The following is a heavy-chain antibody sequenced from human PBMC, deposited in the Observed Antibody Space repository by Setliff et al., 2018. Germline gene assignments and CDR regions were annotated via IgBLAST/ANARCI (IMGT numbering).Heavy chain of an antibody. CDR1: GASISSGTYY. J-gene: IGHJ5*02. D-gene: IGHD3-22*01. V-gene: IGHV4-39*02. Sequence: PSETLSLTCTVSGASISSGTYYWAWIRQPPGKGLEWIVNIHHSGKAYYNPSLKSRVTMSVDTSKNHVSLKLSSVTAADTAVYYCARAHTWSLPNDNSGYPGWFDPWGQGTLVTVS. CDR2: IHHSGKA. CDR3: ARAHTWSLPNDNSGYPGWFDP.